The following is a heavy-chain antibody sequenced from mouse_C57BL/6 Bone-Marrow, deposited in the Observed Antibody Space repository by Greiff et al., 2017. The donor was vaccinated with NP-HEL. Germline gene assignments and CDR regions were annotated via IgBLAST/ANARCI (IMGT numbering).Heavy chain of an antibody. V-gene: IGHV5-9*01. CDR3: ARHEDYGSRIDY. CDR1: GFTFSSYT. J-gene: IGHJ2*01. Sequence: EVQLVESGGGLVKPGGSLKLSCAASGFTFSSYTMSWVRQTPEKRLEWVATISGGGGNTYYPDSVKGRFTISRDNAKNTLYLQMSSLRSEDTALYYCARHEDYGSRIDYWGQGTTLTVSS. CDR2: ISGGGGNT. D-gene: IGHD1-1*01.